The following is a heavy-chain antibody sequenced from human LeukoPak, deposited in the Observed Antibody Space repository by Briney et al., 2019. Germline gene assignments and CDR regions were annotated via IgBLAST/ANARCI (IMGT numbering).Heavy chain of an antibody. CDR2: IYYSGGS. J-gene: IGHJ4*02. CDR1: GDSISSYY. V-gene: IGHV4-59*01. D-gene: IGHD3-3*01. Sequence: SETLSLTCTVSGDSISSYYWSWIRQPPGKGLEWIGYIYYSGGSTYNPSLQSRVTISVDMSKNQFSLKLSSVTAADTAVYYCASGVYDFWSGYYKPFDYWGQGTLVTVSS. CDR3: ASGVYDFWSGYYKPFDY.